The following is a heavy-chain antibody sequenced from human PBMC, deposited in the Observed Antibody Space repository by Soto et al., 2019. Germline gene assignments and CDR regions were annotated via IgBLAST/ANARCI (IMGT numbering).Heavy chain of an antibody. Sequence: GGSLRLCCAASGFIFTSYAMNWVRQAPGKGLEWVSYISSNSGTIYYTDSVKGRFTISRDNTKNSLYLQMNSLRDEDTAVYYCARDWYYYGSGSYYPFDYWGQGTLVTVSS. CDR3: ARDWYYYGSGSYYPFDY. J-gene: IGHJ4*02. CDR2: ISSNSGTI. D-gene: IGHD3-10*01. CDR1: GFIFTSYA. V-gene: IGHV3-48*02.